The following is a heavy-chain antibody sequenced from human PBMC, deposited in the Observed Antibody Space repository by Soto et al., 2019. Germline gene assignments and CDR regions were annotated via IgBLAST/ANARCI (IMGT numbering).Heavy chain of an antibody. V-gene: IGHV4-34*01. Sequence: SETLSLTCAVYGGSFSGYYWSWIRQPPGKGLEWIGEINHSGSTNYNPSLKSRVTISVDTSKNQFSLKLSSVTAADTAVYYCVRPDIPSRSSGYDYPFDFWGQGTQVTVSS. D-gene: IGHD3-22*01. CDR1: GGSFSGYY. J-gene: IGHJ4*02. CDR3: VRPDIPSRSSGYDYPFDF. CDR2: INHSGST.